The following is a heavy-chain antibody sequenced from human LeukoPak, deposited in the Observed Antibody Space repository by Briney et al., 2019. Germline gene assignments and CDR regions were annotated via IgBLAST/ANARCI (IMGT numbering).Heavy chain of an antibody. CDR1: AYTFTNYG. CDR2: INPNNGNT. V-gene: IGHV1-18*01. Sequence: GASVKVSCKASAYTFTNYGISWVRQAPGQGLEWMGWINPNNGNTRYAEDLQGRVTMTTDISTSTAYMELRSLRSDDTAIYYCARNFTPPHCTTPNCPRGGWFGPWGQGTLVTVSS. CDR3: ARNFTPPHCTTPNCPRGGWFGP. J-gene: IGHJ5*02. D-gene: IGHD2-8*01.